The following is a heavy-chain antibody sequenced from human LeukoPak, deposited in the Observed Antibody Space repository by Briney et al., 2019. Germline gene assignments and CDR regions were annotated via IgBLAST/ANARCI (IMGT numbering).Heavy chain of an antibody. CDR2: MNPNSGNT. J-gene: IGHJ5*02. V-gene: IGHV1-8*01. CDR1: GYTFTSYD. Sequence: ASVKVSCKASGYTFTSYDINWVRQATGQGLEWMGWMNPNSGNTGYARKFQGRVTMTRNTSISTAYMELSSLRSEDTAVYYCARGSIAAASRFDPWGQGTLVTVSS. CDR3: ARGSIAAASRFDP. D-gene: IGHD6-13*01.